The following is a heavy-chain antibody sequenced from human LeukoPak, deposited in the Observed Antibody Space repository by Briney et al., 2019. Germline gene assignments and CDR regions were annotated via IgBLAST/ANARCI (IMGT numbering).Heavy chain of an antibody. D-gene: IGHD3-22*01. Sequence: SETLSLTCTVSGGSISNYYWSWIRQPPGKGLEWLGYIYRTGSTSYNPSLKSRVIMSVETSQNQFSLKLFSVTAADTAVYYCAREDSGYDYSPFSYWGQGILVTVSS. J-gene: IGHJ4*02. V-gene: IGHV4-59*01. CDR1: GGSISNYY. CDR2: IYRTGST. CDR3: AREDSGYDYSPFSY.